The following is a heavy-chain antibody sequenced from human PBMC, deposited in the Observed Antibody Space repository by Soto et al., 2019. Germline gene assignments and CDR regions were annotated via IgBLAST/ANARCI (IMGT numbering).Heavy chain of an antibody. J-gene: IGHJ3*02. CDR3: ARHGRWHDLDI. CDR2: IYYSGST. CDR1: GGSISSYY. V-gene: IGHV4-59*08. D-gene: IGHD1-1*01. Sequence: QVQLQESGPGLVKPSETLSLTCTVSGGSISSYYWSWIRQPPGKGLEWIGYIYYSGSTNYNPSLKSRVTLSVATSKNRFSLKLSSVTAADTAVYYCARHGRWHDLDIWGQGTMVTVSS.